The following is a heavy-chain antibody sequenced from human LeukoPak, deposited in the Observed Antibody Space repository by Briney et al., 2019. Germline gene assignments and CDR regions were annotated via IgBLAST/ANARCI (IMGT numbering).Heavy chain of an antibody. CDR1: GYTFTGYY. J-gene: IGHJ4*02. Sequence: ASVKVSCKASGYTFTGYYMHWVRQAPGQGLEWVGWINPNSGGTNYAQKFQGRVTMTRDTSISTAYMELSRLRSDDTAVYYCAREYDGTHTRYYYDSSGDPLDYWGQGTLVTVSS. CDR3: AREYDGTHTRYYYDSSGDPLDY. V-gene: IGHV1-2*02. CDR2: INPNSGGT. D-gene: IGHD3-22*01.